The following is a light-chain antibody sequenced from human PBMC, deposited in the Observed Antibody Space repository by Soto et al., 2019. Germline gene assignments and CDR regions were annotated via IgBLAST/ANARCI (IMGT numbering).Light chain of an antibody. Sequence: QSVLTQPPSASGTPGQRVTISCSGSSSNIGSNYVYWYQQLPGTAPKLLIYRNNQRPSGVPDRFSGSKSGTSASLAISGLRSEDEAEYYCAAWDNSLSAPVFGGGTQQTVL. J-gene: IGLJ2*01. CDR2: RNN. CDR3: AAWDNSLSAPV. CDR1: SSNIGSNY. V-gene: IGLV1-47*01.